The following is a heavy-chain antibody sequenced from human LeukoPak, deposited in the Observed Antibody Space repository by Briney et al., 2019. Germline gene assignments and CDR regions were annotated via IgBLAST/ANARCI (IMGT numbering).Heavy chain of an antibody. Sequence: PSETLSLTCAVYGGSFSDYYWTWIRQPPGKGLEWIGEINHSGSTNYNPSLKSRVTISVDTSKNQFSLKLSSVTAADTAVYYCANRRFGGSYYYWGQGTLVNVSS. J-gene: IGHJ4*02. V-gene: IGHV4-34*01. CDR2: INHSGST. CDR1: GGSFSDYY. CDR3: ANRRFGGSYYY. D-gene: IGHD1-26*01.